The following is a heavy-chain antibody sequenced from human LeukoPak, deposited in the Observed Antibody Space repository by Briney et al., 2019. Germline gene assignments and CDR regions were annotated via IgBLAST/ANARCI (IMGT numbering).Heavy chain of an antibody. CDR2: INNSGGST. J-gene: IGHJ4*02. V-gene: IGHV3-23*01. D-gene: IGHD3-22*01. Sequence: GGSLRLSCAASGFTFTSYAMSRVRQAPGKGLEWVSLINNSGGSTYYTDSVKGRFTISRDNSKSTLYLQMNSLRAEDTAVYYCAKATSSGPYPSFDFWGQGTLVTVSS. CDR3: AKATSSGPYPSFDF. CDR1: GFTFTSYA.